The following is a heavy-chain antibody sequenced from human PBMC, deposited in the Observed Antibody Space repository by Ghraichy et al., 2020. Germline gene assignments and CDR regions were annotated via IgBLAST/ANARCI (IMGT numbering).Heavy chain of an antibody. D-gene: IGHD2-8*02. CDR2: IKQDGSEK. CDR1: GFTFSSYW. CDR3: ARPRFDTGATDAFDI. J-gene: IGHJ3*02. Sequence: GGSLRLSCAASGFTFSSYWMNWVRQAPGKGLEWVANIKQDGSEKYYVDSVKGRFTISRDNAKNSLYLQMNSLRAEDTAVYYCARPRFDTGATDAFDIWGQGTMVTVSS. V-gene: IGHV3-7*03.